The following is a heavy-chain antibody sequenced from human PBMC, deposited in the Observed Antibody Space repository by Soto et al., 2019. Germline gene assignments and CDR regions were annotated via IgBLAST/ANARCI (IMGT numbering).Heavy chain of an antibody. CDR3: ARASRNSGSYQYYYYMDV. CDR2: INPSGGST. Sequence: ASVKVSCKASGYTFTSYYMHWVRQAPGQGLEWMGIINPSGGSTSYAQKFQGRVTMTRDTSTSTVYMELSSLRSEDTAVYYCARASRNSGSYQYYYYMDVWGQGTTVTVSS. V-gene: IGHV1-46*01. CDR1: GYTFTSYY. J-gene: IGHJ6*03. D-gene: IGHD1-26*01.